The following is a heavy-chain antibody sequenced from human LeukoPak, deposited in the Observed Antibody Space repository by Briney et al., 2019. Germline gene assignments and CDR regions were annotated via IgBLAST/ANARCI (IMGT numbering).Heavy chain of an antibody. CDR3: ARYRMGLFDY. J-gene: IGHJ4*02. V-gene: IGHV3-48*04. D-gene: IGHD2-8*01. CDR2: ISSSGSTI. CDR1: GFTFRSYS. Sequence: GGSLRLSCVASGFTFRSYSMSWVRQAPGKGLEWISFISSSGSTIYYADSVKGRFTISRDNAKNSLYLQMNSLRAEDTAVYYCARYRMGLFDYWGQGTLVTVSS.